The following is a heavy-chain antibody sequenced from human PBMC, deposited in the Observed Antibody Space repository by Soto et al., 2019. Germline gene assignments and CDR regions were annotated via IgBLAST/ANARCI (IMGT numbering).Heavy chain of an antibody. CDR1: GDTISTGGYS. D-gene: IGHD4-17*01. Sequence: QLQLQESGSRLVKSSETLSLTCAVSGDTISTGGYSWAWIRQPPGKPLEWIGHTYHSGHPYYNPSLKSRVIIAADRSKNQVSRNLSSVTAADTAVYYCARDTYGDYVAYFDPWGQGTLVTVSS. CDR3: ARDTYGDYVAYFDP. V-gene: IGHV4-30-2*01. CDR2: TYHSGHP. J-gene: IGHJ5*02.